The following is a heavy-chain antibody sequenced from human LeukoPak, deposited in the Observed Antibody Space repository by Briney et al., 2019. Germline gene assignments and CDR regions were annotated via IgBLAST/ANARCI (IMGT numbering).Heavy chain of an antibody. CDR3: ARLNDFWSGYLDY. CDR1: GYSFTSYW. J-gene: IGHJ4*02. D-gene: IGHD3-3*01. CDR2: IYPGDSDT. V-gene: IGHV5-51*01. Sequence: GESLKISCKGAGYSFTSYWIGWVRQMPGKGLGWMGIIYPGDSDTRYSPSFQGQVTTSADKSISTAYLQWSSLKASDTAMYYCARLNDFWSGYLDYWGQGTLVTVSS.